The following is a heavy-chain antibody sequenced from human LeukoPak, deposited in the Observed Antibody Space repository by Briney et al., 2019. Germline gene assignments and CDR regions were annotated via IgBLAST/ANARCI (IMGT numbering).Heavy chain of an antibody. J-gene: IGHJ2*01. V-gene: IGHV3-48*03. CDR3: ASLFAVTSYWYFDP. D-gene: IGHD4-17*01. Sequence: PGGSLRLSCAASGFTFSSYEMNWVRQAPGKGLEWISYISSSGSDIYYADSVKGRFTISRDNAKNSLYLQMNSLRAEDTAVYYCASLFAVTSYWYFDPWGRGALVTVSS. CDR1: GFTFSSYE. CDR2: ISSSGSDI.